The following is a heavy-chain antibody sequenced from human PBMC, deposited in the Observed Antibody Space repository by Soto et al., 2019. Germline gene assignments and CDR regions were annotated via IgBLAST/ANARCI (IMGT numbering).Heavy chain of an antibody. CDR1: GFIVSSDY. Sequence: EVQLVESGGGLIQPGGSLRLSCAASGFIVSSDYMSWVRQAPGKGLEWVSIIYTGGSTYYADSVKGRFTISRDSSKNTLYLQMSSLRAEDTAVYYCARDKSATETAFGYWGQGTLVTVSS. J-gene: IGHJ4*02. D-gene: IGHD3-3*01. CDR2: IYTGGST. CDR3: ARDKSATETAFGY. V-gene: IGHV3-53*01.